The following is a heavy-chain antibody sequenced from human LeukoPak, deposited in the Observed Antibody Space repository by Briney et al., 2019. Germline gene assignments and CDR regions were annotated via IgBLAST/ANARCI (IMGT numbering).Heavy chain of an antibody. Sequence: ASVKVSCKASGYTFTGYYIHWVRQAPGQGLEWMGGINPNRGGTKYAQKFQGRVTMTRDTSISTAYMELSSLRSDDTAVYYCARDDVSCTHGVCSDLFHYWGQGTLVTVSS. CDR1: GYTFTGYY. CDR2: INPNRGGT. V-gene: IGHV1-2*02. D-gene: IGHD2-8*01. J-gene: IGHJ4*02. CDR3: ARDDVSCTHGVCSDLFHY.